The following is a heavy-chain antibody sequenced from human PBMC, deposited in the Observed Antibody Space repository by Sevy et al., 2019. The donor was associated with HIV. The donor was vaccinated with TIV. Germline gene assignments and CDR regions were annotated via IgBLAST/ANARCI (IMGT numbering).Heavy chain of an antibody. J-gene: IGHJ4*02. D-gene: IGHD5-12*01. Sequence: SETLSLTCTVSGGSISSSDSYWSRIRQPPGKGLEWIGYIHHSGGAYFTPFLKSRVAMSVDTYERKFSLKLSFMTAADTAVYYCANKRGYNQGPFDYWGQGTLVTVSS. CDR2: IHHSGGA. CDR3: ANKRGYNQGPFDY. CDR1: GGSISSSDSY. V-gene: IGHV4-30-4*01.